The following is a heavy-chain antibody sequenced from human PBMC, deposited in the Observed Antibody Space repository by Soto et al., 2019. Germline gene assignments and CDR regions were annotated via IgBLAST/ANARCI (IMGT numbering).Heavy chain of an antibody. D-gene: IGHD3-10*01. CDR1: GGSFSGYY. V-gene: IGHV4-34*01. J-gene: IGHJ5*02. Sequence: SETLSLTCAVYGGSFSGYYWSWIRQPPGKGLEWIGEINHSGSTNYNPSLKSRVTISVDTSKNQFSLKLSSVTAADTAVYYCARDRATMVRGVIPRWFDPWGQGTLVTVSS. CDR2: INHSGST. CDR3: ARDRATMVRGVIPRWFDP.